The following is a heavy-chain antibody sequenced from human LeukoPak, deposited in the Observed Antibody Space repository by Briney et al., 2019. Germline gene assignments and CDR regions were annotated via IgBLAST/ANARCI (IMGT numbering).Heavy chain of an antibody. V-gene: IGHV4-34*01. J-gene: IGHJ6*02. CDR1: GGSFSGYY. D-gene: IGHD3-22*01. CDR2: INHSGST. CDR3: ARLTGYYCDSSGYYYVGYYGMDV. Sequence: SETLSLTCAVYGGSFSGYYWSWIRQPPGKGLEWIGEINHSGSTNYNPSLKSRVTISVDTSKNQSSLKLISVTAADTAVYYCARLTGYYCDSSGYYYVGYYGMDVWGQGTTVTVSS.